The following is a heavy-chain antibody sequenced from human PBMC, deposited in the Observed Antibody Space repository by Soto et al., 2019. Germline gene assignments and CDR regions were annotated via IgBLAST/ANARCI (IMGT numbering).Heavy chain of an antibody. D-gene: IGHD6-6*01. CDR1: GGSISSGGYF. CDR2: IYYSGST. CDR3: AREGAAPYYYYGMDV. J-gene: IGHJ6*02. V-gene: IGHV4-31*03. Sequence: QVQLQESGPGLVKPSQTLSLTCTVSGGSISSGGYFWSWIRQHPGKGLEWIGFIYYSGSTYYNPSLKCRVTISVDTSKNQFSLKLGSVTAADTAVYYCAREGAAPYYYYGMDVWGQGTTVTVSS.